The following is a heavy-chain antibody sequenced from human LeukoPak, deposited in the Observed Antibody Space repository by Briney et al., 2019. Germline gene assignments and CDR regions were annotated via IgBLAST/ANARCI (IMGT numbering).Heavy chain of an antibody. CDR1: GFTFSSYG. J-gene: IGHJ4*02. CDR2: IWYDGSNK. D-gene: IGHD3-22*01. V-gene: IGHV3-33*06. CDR3: AKVDDSTGYYPQD. Sequence: GGSLRLSCAASGFTFSSYGMHWVRQAPGKGLEWVAIIWYDGSNKYYADSVKGRFTISRDNSKNTLYLQMNSLRAEDTAVYYCAKVDDSTGYYPQDWGQGTLVTVSS.